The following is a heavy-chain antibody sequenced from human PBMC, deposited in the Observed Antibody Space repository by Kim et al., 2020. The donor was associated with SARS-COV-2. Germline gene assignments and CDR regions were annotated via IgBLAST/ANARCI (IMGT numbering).Heavy chain of an antibody. CDR3: ARASAFHRFGELSYGMDV. V-gene: IGHV1-8*01. Sequence: ASVKVSCKASGYTFTSYDINWVRQATGQGLEWMGWMNPNSGNTGYAQKFQGRVTMTRNTSISTAYMELSSLRSEDTAVYYCARASAFHRFGELSYGMDVWGQGTTDTVSS. CDR1: GYTFTSYD. J-gene: IGHJ6*02. CDR2: MNPNSGNT. D-gene: IGHD3-10*01.